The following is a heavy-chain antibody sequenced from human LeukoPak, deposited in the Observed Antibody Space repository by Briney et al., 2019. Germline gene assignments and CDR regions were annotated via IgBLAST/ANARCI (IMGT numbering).Heavy chain of an antibody. V-gene: IGHV3-7*04. D-gene: IGHD3-10*01. CDR2: IKQDGSEK. CDR3: ARRHHFGFLDS. Sequence: PGGSLRLSCAASGVMFSSYGMTWIRQAPGKGLEWVANIKQDGSEKYYVDSVKGRFTISRDNAKNSVYLQMNSLRAEDTAVYYCARRHHFGFLDSWGQGTVITVSS. CDR1: GVMFSSYG. J-gene: IGHJ4*02.